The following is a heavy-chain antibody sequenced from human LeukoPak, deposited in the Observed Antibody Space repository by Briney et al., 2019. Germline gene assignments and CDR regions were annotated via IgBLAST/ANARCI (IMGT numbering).Heavy chain of an antibody. CDR2: IYPADGDT. D-gene: IGHD3-10*01. J-gene: IGHJ4*02. CDR3: ARLRSGYGSGSFDY. CDR1: EFSFTTSW. V-gene: IGHV5-51*01. Sequence: GESLKISCKGSEFSFTTSWIAWVRQMPGRGLEYMAIIYPADGDTRYSPSFQGQVTISADTSISTAYSQWSSLKASDTAMYFCARLRSGYGSGSFDYWGQGTLITVSS.